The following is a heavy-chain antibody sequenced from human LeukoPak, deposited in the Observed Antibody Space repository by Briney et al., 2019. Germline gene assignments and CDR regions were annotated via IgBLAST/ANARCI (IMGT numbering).Heavy chain of an antibody. CDR3: ARGGYCSGGSCYFDY. V-gene: IGHV4-34*01. Sequence: SETLSLTCAVYGGSFSGYYWSWIRQPPGKGLEWIGEINHSGSTNYNPSLKSRVTISVDTSKNQFSLKLSSVTAADTAVYYCARGGYCSGGSCYFDYWGQGTLVTVSS. D-gene: IGHD2-15*01. CDR2: INHSGST. CDR1: GGSFSGYY. J-gene: IGHJ4*02.